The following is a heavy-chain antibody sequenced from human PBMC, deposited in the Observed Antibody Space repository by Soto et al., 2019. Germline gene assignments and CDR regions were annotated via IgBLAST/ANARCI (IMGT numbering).Heavy chain of an antibody. J-gene: IGHJ6*02. CDR1: AFNLRSYS. V-gene: IGHV1-3*01. CDR2: INGDSGKP. Sequence: QAQLVQSGPEVQKPGASMKVSCKASAFNLRSYSIHWVRQAPGQRLEWMGQINGDSGKPRYSHWLEGRVTFKRDTEASTATLELHSLRPEDTAVYYCGRGAGTSKIYAMGMDVWGQGTAVSVSS. D-gene: IGHD1-26*01. CDR3: GRGAGTSKIYAMGMDV.